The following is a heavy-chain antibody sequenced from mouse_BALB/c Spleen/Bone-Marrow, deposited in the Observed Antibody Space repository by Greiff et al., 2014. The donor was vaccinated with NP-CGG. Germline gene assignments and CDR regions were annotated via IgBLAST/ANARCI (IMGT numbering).Heavy chain of an antibody. V-gene: IGHV14-4*02. CDR1: GFNIKDYY. D-gene: IGHD2-14*01. CDR3: NRYDWYFDV. Sequence: EVQRVESGAELVRSGASVKLSCTASGFNIKDYYMHWVKQRPEQGLEWIGWIDPENGDTEYAPKFQGKATMTADTSPNTAYLQLSSLTSEDTAVYYCNRYDWYFDVWGAGTTVTVSS. CDR2: IDPENGDT. J-gene: IGHJ1*01.